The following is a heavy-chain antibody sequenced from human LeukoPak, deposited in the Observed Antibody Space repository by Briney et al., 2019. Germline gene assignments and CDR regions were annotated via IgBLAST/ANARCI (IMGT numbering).Heavy chain of an antibody. J-gene: IGHJ4*02. CDR3: ARGGFYCGGDCYVDY. D-gene: IGHD2-21*02. CDR1: GGSFSPYY. Sequence: TSETLSLTCAVYGGSFSPYYWSWIRQPPGKGLEWVGEINHSGSTNYNPSLKSRVTISVDTSKNQFSLRLSSVTAADTAVYYCARGGFYCGGDCYVDYWGQGTLVTVSS. CDR2: INHSGST. V-gene: IGHV4-34*01.